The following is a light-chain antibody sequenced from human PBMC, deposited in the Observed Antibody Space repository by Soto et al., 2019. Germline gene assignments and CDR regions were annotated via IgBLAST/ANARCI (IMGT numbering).Light chain of an antibody. CDR2: EDT. CDR1: SSDIGTYNL. J-gene: IGLJ2*01. V-gene: IGLV2-23*01. CDR3: CSYARSVIFI. Sequence: QSALPQPASVSGSPGQSITISCTGTSSDIGTYNLVSWYQHHPGKAPKLIIYEDTQRPSGVSNRFSGSKSGSTASLTISGLQAEDEGDYYCCSYARSVIFIFGGGTKLTVL.